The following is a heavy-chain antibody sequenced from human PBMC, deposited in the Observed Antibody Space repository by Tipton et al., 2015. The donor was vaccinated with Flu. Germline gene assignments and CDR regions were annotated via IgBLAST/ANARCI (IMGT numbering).Heavy chain of an antibody. J-gene: IGHJ4*02. Sequence: TLSLTCTVSGGSISSSSYYWGWIRQPPGKGLEWIGSIYYSGSAYYNPSLKSRVTISVDTSKNQFSLKLSSVTAADTAVYYCARLGRDLDFDYWGQGTLVTVSS. CDR2: IYYSGSA. CDR1: GGSISSSSYY. V-gene: IGHV4-39*01. CDR3: ARLGRDLDFDY.